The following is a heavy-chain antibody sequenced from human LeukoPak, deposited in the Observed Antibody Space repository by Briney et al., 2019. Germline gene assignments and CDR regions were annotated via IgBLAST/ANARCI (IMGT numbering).Heavy chain of an antibody. Sequence: ASVKVSCKASGYSFTSYGFTWVRQAPGQGLEWMGWISTYDGNANYAQKLQGRVTMTTGTSTITAYMELRSLRSDDTAVYYRARAPSGFTYGPGDHWGQGTLVTVSS. J-gene: IGHJ4*02. CDR3: ARAPSGFTYGPGDH. CDR2: ISTYDGNA. D-gene: IGHD3-10*01. V-gene: IGHV1-18*01. CDR1: GYSFTSYG.